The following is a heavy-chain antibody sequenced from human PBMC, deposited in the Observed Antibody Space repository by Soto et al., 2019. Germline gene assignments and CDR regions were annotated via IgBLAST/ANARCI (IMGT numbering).Heavy chain of an antibody. J-gene: IGHJ6*01. V-gene: IGHV3-21*01. D-gene: IGHD2-15*01. CDR2: ISSSGSHI. Sequence: GGSLRLSCEASGFTFSSYSMNWVRQTPGKGLEWVSSISSSGSHIYYADSVKGRFTISRDNAKKSLFLQMNSLRAEDTAVYYCARDGGYCSFAGCYFIKYHHYVVDLWGQGTPDIFS. CDR3: ARDGGYCSFAGCYFIKYHHYVVDL. CDR1: GFTFSSYS.